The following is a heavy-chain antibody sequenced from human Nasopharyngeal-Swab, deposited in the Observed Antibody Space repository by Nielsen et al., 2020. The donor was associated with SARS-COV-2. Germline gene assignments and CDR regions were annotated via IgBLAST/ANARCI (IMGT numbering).Heavy chain of an antibody. CDR2: ISSSSSYI. CDR3: ARESIAAAGRDFDY. V-gene: IGHV3-21*01. CDR1: GFSVGSNY. Sequence: GESLKISCAASGFSVGSNYVSWVRQAPGKGLEWVSSISSSSSYIYYADSVKGRFTISRDNAKNSLYLQMNSLRAEDTAVYYCARESIAAAGRDFDYWGQGTLVTVSS. J-gene: IGHJ4*02. D-gene: IGHD6-13*01.